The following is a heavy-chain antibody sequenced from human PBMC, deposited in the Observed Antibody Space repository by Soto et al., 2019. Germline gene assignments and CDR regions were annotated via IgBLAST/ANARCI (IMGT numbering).Heavy chain of an antibody. Sequence: QVQLVQSGAEVKMPGASVKVCCKASGYTFTDYGINWVRQATGQGLEWMGWMNPKSGDTVYAQKFQGRVSMTRATSMSTPSMERNSLKSTDTGVYYWARGGYSVVGATDSWGKRTVVTVYS. CDR1: GYTFTDYG. CDR3: ARGGYSVVGATDS. CDR2: MNPKSGDT. J-gene: IGHJ4*02. D-gene: IGHD1-26*01. V-gene: IGHV1-8*01.